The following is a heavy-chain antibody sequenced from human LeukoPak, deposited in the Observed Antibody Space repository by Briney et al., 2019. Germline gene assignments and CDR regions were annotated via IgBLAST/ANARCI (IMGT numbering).Heavy chain of an antibody. CDR3: ARQPAATAAFDI. CDR2: IYYTGGET. Sequence: SETLSLTCTVSGGSINSYYWSWIRQPPGRGLEWIGYIYYTGGETNYNPSLKSRLTLSVDTSKNQFSLILTSVTAADTAVYYCARQPAATAAFDIWAQGTMVTVPS. V-gene: IGHV4-59*08. D-gene: IGHD5-18*01. J-gene: IGHJ3*02. CDR1: GGSINSYY.